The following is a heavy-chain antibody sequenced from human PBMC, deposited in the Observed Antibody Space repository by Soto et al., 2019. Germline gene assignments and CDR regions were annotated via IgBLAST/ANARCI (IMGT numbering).Heavy chain of an antibody. Sequence: QVQLVESGGGVVQPGRSLRLSCAASGFTFSSYGMHWVRQAPGKGLEWVAVISYDGSNKYYADSVKGRFTISRDNSKNTLYLQMNSLRAEDTAVYYCAMSVIAAAGSLDYWGQGTLVTVSP. V-gene: IGHV3-30*03. D-gene: IGHD6-13*01. J-gene: IGHJ4*02. CDR3: AMSVIAAAGSLDY. CDR1: GFTFSSYG. CDR2: ISYDGSNK.